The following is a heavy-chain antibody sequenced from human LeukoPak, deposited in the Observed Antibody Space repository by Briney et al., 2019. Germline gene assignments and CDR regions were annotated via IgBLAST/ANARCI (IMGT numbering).Heavy chain of an antibody. CDR2: MWFDGSQR. D-gene: IGHD7-27*01. V-gene: IGHV3-33*01. CDR3: ARDITGDPPPYYFDY. Sequence: PGGSLRLSCAASGFTFSNYGLHWVRQAPGKGLEWLAVMWFDGSQRYYADSVKGRFTISRDNSKGMLYLQMNSLRAEDTAVYYCARDITGDPPPYYFDYWGQGSLVTVSS. CDR1: GFTFSNYG. J-gene: IGHJ4*02.